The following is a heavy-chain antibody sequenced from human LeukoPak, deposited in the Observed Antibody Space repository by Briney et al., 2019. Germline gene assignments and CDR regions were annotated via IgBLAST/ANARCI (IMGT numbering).Heavy chain of an antibody. V-gene: IGHV3-53*01. CDR3: ARYDGGSGPFDY. CDR1: GFTVSSNY. Sequence: PGGSLRLSCAVSGFTVSSNYMSWVRQAPGRGLEWVSVLYNGGNTYYADSVKGRFTVSSDNSKNTLYLQMNSLRAEDTAVYYCARYDGGSGPFDYWGQGTLVTVSS. J-gene: IGHJ4*02. D-gene: IGHD3-10*01. CDR2: LYNGGNT.